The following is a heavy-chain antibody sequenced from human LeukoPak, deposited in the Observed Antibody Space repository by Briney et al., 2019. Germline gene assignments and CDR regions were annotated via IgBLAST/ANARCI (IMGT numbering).Heavy chain of an antibody. CDR1: GGSISSSSYY. J-gene: IGHJ4*02. V-gene: IGHV4-39*01. Sequence: SETLSLTCTVSGGSISSSSYYWGWIRQPPGKGLEWIGSIYYSGSTYYNPSLKSRVTISVDTSKNQFSLKLTSVTAADTAVYYCARRYYYGSGSYYNYWGQGTLVTVSS. CDR2: IYYSGST. CDR3: ARRYYYGSGSYYNY. D-gene: IGHD3-10*01.